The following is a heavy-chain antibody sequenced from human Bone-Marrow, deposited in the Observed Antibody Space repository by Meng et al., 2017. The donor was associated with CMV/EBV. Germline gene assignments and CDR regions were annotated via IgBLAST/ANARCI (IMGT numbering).Heavy chain of an antibody. D-gene: IGHD3-3*01. CDR3: ARELSITIFGVHYYFDY. CDR2: IYYSGST. CDR1: GGSISSSSYY. J-gene: IGHJ4*03. V-gene: IGHV4-39*07. Sequence: SETLSLTCTVSGGSISSSSYYWGWIRQPPGKGLEWIGSIYYSGSTYYNPSLKSRVTISVDTSKNQFSLKLSSVTAADTAVYYCARELSITIFGVHYYFDYWGQGTTVTVSS.